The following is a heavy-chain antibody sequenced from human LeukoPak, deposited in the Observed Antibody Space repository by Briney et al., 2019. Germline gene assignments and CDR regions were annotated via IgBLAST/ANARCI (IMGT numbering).Heavy chain of an antibody. CDR1: GGTFSSYA. V-gene: IGHV1-69*13. CDR3: ARGWDYDSGGRPTAYVY. J-gene: IGHJ4*02. CDR2: IIPIFGTA. Sequence: SVKVSCKASGGTFSSYAISWVRQAPGQGLEWMGGIIPIFGTANYAQKFQGRVTITADESTSTAYMELSSLRSEDTAVYYCARGWDYDSGGRPTAYVYWGQGTLVSVSS. D-gene: IGHD3-22*01.